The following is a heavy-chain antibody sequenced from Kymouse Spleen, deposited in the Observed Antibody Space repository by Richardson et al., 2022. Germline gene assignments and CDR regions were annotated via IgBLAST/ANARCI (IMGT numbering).Heavy chain of an antibody. Sequence: QVQLVQSGAEVKKPGASVKVSCKASGYTFTSYAMHWVRQAPGQRLEWMGWINAGNGNTKYSQKFQGRVTITRDTSASTAYMELSSLRSEDTAVYYCARQGGSYYYYYYYGMDVWGQGTTVTVSS. CDR3: ARQGGSYYYYYYYGMDV. D-gene: IGHD1-26*01. CDR1: GYTFTSYA. V-gene: IGHV1-3*01. J-gene: IGHJ6*02. CDR2: INAGNGNT.